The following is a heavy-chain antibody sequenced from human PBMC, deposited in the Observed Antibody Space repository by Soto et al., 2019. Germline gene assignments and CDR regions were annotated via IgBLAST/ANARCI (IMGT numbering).Heavy chain of an antibody. CDR2: IWFDGNKQ. CDR3: ARGLQSLFDY. CDR1: GFTFGNYG. Sequence: GSLRLSCAASGFTFGNYGMHWVRQAPGKGLEWVPVIWFDGNKQHYADSVKGRFTISRDNSKNTLYVQMTSLRAEDTAVYYCARGLQSLFDYWGQGTLVTVSS. V-gene: IGHV3-33*01. J-gene: IGHJ4*02.